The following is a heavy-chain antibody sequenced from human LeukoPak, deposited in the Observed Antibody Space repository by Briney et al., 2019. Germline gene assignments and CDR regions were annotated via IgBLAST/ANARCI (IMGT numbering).Heavy chain of an antibody. CDR3: ATFENCDFFPALSDY. Sequence: ASVKVSCKASGFTFTSSAVQWVRQARGQRLEWIGWIVVGSGNTNYAQKFQERVTITRDMSTSTAYMELSSLRSEDTAVYYCATFENCDFFPALSDYWGQGTLVTVSS. D-gene: IGHD3-3*01. J-gene: IGHJ4*02. V-gene: IGHV1-58*01. CDR1: GFTFTSSA. CDR2: IVVGSGNT.